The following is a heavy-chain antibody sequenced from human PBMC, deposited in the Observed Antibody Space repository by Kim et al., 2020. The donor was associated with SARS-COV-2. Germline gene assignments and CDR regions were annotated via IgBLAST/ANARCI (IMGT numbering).Heavy chain of an antibody. CDR3: ARDLLSTMIVVVNCLWY. CDR2: ISYDGSNK. V-gene: IGHV3-30*04. D-gene: IGHD3-22*01. J-gene: IGHJ4*02. Sequence: GGSLRLSCAASGFTFSSYAMHWVRQAPGKGLEWVAVISYDGSNKYYADSVKGRFTISRDNSKNTLYLQMNSLRAEDTAVYYCARDLLSTMIVVVNCLWYLGQGTLVTLSS. CDR1: GFTFSSYA.